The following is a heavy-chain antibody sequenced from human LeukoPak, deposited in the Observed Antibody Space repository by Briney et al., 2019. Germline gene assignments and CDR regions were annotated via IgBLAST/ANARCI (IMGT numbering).Heavy chain of an antibody. CDR3: ARGRYGASGDY. V-gene: IGHV4-34*01. CDR1: GGSFSGYY. J-gene: IGHJ4*02. CDR2: IYHSGST. Sequence: SETLSLTCAVYGGSFSGYYWTWIRQPPGKGLEWIGEIYHSGSTNYNPSLKSRVTISVDTSKNQFSLELTSVTAADTAVYYCARGRYGASGDYWGQGTLVTVSS. D-gene: IGHD4/OR15-4a*01.